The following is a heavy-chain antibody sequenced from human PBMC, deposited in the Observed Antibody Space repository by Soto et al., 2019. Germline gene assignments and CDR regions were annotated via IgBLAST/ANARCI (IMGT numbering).Heavy chain of an antibody. J-gene: IGHJ4*02. D-gene: IGHD3-10*01. CDR3: ARRAVIVRRPFDY. CDR2: INHSGST. V-gene: IGHV4-34*01. Sequence: SETLSLTCAVYGGSFSGYYCSWISQPPGKGLEWIGEINHSGSTNYNPSLKSRVTISVDTSKNQFSLKLSSVTAADSAVYYCARRAVIVRRPFDYRGQRTLVTSPQ. CDR1: GGSFSGYY.